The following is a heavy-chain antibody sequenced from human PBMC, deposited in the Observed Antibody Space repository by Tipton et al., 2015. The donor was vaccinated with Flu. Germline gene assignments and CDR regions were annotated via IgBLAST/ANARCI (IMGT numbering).Heavy chain of an antibody. J-gene: IGHJ6*03. CDR3: ARTTYSTGELDYDYYYMDV. CDR1: GYTFSDYY. Sequence: QSGAEVKKPGASVRVSCKTSGYTFSDYYMHWLRQAPGQGLEWMGWISGYSGNTNYAQRLQGRVTMTTDTSTNTAYMELRSLRSDDTAVYYCARTTYSTGELDYDYYYMDVWGKGTTVTVS. V-gene: IGHV1-18*01. D-gene: IGHD3-10*01. CDR2: ISGYSGNT.